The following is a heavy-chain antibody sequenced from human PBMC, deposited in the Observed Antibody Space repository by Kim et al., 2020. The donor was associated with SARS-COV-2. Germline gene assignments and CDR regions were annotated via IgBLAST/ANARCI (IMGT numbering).Heavy chain of an antibody. D-gene: IGHD5-18*01. Sequence: NYAQKFQGRVTITADESTSTAYMELSSLRSEDTAVYYCARGRIQLWLFDYWGQGTLVTVSS. V-gene: IGHV1-69*01. J-gene: IGHJ4*02. CDR3: ARGRIQLWLFDY.